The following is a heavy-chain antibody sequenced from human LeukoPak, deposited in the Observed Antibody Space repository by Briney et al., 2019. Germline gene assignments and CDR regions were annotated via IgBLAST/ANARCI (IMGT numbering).Heavy chain of an antibody. CDR3: ARAGYSSGWYDY. CDR1: GYTFTGYY. J-gene: IGHJ4*02. CDR2: INPNSGGT. D-gene: IGHD6-19*01. Sequence: ASVKVSCKASGYTFTGYYMHWVRQAPGQGLEWMGWINPNSGGTNYAQKFQGRVTMTRDTSISTAYMERSRLRSDDTAVYYCARAGYSSGWYDYWGQGTLVTVSS. V-gene: IGHV1-2*02.